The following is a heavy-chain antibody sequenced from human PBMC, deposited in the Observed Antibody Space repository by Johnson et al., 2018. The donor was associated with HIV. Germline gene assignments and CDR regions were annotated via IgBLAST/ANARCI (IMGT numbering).Heavy chain of an antibody. J-gene: IGHJ3*02. CDR3: ARQHNYDSSGQGGGLDI. CDR2: INWHGGST. V-gene: IGHV3-20*04. D-gene: IGHD3-22*01. CDR1: GFTFDDYG. Sequence: VQLVVSGGGVVRPGGSLRLSCAASGFTFDDYGMSWVRQAPGTGLEWVSAINWHGGSTTYADSVKGRFIISRDNAKNSLYLQMNSLRDEDTAFYYCARQHNYDSSGQGGGLDIWGQGTMVTVSS.